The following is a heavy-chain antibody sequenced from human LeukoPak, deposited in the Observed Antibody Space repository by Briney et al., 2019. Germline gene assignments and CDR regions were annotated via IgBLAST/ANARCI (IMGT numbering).Heavy chain of an antibody. Sequence: GGSLRLSCAASGFTFSSFAMSWVRQTPGKGLEWVSTISHDGGSTYFADTVKGRFTISRDNSKSTLYLQMNSLRAEDTALYFCAKDFSSGLFDYWGQGTLVAVSS. V-gene: IGHV3-23*01. J-gene: IGHJ4*02. D-gene: IGHD6-19*01. CDR1: GFTFSSFA. CDR3: AKDFSSGLFDY. CDR2: ISHDGGST.